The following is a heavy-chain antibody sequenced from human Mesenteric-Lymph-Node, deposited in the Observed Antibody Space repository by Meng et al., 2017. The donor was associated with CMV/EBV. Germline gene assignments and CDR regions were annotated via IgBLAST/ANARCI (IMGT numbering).Heavy chain of an antibody. V-gene: IGHV1-46*01. Sequence: GGSLRLSCAASGFTFSSYSMNWVRQAPGQGLEWMGIINPSGGSTTYARKFQGRVAMARDTSTTTVYMELSSLRSEDTAVYYCARGPIDYWGQGTLVTVSS. CDR2: INPSGGST. J-gene: IGHJ4*02. CDR1: GFTFSSYS. CDR3: ARGPIDY.